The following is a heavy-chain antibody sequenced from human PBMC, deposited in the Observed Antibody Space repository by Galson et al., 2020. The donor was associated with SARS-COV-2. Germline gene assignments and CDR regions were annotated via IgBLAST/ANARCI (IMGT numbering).Heavy chain of an antibody. CDR1: DGSISNSY. Sequence: SETLSLTCAVSDGSISNSYWSWIRQPPGKALEWIGYIYYSGRTTYNPSLKSRVTISVDTSTNKFSLKLTSVTAADTAVYYCASSSGSYVYSLFDFWGQGALVTVSS. CDR3: ASSSGSYVYSLFDF. V-gene: IGHV4-59*01. CDR2: IYYSGRT. J-gene: IGHJ4*02. D-gene: IGHD1-26*01.